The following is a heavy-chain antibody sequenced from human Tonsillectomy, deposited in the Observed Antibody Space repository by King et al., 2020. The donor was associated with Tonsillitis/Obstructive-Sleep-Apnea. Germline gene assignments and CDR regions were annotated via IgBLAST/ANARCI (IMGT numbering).Heavy chain of an antibody. CDR3: AKGLAGYSSGLQWLDRKYFDY. V-gene: IGHV3-30*18. CDR2: ISYDGSNK. Sequence: VQLVESGGGVVQPGRSLRLSCAASGFTFSSYDMHWVRQAPGKGLEWVAVISYDGSNKYYADSVKGRFTISRDNSKNTLFLQMNSLRAEDTAVYYCAKGLAGYSSGLQWLDRKYFDYWGQGTLVTVSS. D-gene: IGHD6-19*01. J-gene: IGHJ4*02. CDR1: GFTFSSYD.